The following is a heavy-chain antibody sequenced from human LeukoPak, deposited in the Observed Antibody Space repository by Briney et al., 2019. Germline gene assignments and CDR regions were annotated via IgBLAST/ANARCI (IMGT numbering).Heavy chain of an antibody. Sequence: GGSLRLSCAASGFTFSSYSMNWVRQAPGKGLEWVANIKQDGSEKSYVESVRGRFTISRDNAKNSLYLQLNSLRAEDTALYYCARDNPPDYWGQGTLVTVSS. J-gene: IGHJ4*02. V-gene: IGHV3-7*03. CDR2: IKQDGSEK. CDR1: GFTFSSYS. CDR3: ARDNPPDY.